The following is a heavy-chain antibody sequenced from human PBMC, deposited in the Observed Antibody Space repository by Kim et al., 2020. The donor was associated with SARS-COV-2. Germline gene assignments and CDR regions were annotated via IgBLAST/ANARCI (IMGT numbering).Heavy chain of an antibody. CDR3: ARDRITMIVVVTQPGAFDI. CDR2: ISAYNGNT. V-gene: IGHV1-18*04. D-gene: IGHD3-22*01. Sequence: ASVKVSCKASGYTFTSYGISWVRQAPGQGLEWMGWISAYNGNTNYAQKLQGRVTMTTDTSTSTAYMELRSLRSDDTAVYYCARDRITMIVVVTQPGAFDIWGQGTMVTVSS. J-gene: IGHJ3*02. CDR1: GYTFTSYG.